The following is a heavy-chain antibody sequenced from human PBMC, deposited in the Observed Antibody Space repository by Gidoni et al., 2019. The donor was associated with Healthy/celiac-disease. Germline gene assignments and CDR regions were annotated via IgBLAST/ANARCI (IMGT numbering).Heavy chain of an antibody. CDR3: TRDPRGYSNYWYFDL. Sequence: EVQLVESGGGLVQPGRSLRLSCTASGFTFGDYAMSWVRQAPGKGLEWVGFIRSKAYGGTTEYAASVKGRFTISRDDSKSIAYLQMNSLKTEDTAVYYCTRDPRGYSNYWYFDLWGRGTLVTVSS. CDR1: GFTFGDYA. D-gene: IGHD4-4*01. CDR2: IRSKAYGGTT. J-gene: IGHJ2*01. V-gene: IGHV3-49*04.